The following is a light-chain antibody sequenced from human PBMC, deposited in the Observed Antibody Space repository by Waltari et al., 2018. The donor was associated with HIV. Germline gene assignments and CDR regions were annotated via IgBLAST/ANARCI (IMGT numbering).Light chain of an antibody. CDR1: SSDVGGYNY. V-gene: IGLV2-11*01. CDR3: CSYAGSSTYV. J-gene: IGLJ1*01. CDR2: DVS. Sequence: QSALTQPRSVSGSPGQSVTISCTGTSSDVGGYNYVSWYQQHPGKAPKLMIYDVSKWPSGVPDRFSGSKSGNTASLTISGLQADDEADYYCCSYAGSSTYVFGTGAKVTVL.